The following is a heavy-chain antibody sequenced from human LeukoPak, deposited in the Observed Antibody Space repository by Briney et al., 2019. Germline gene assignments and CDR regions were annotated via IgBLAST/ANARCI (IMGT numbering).Heavy chain of an antibody. CDR2: TYYKQKWHN. Sequence: RPQTISLTCAISGDSVSSNSAAWHWIRQSPSRGLECLRRTYYKQKWHNDYAVAVKSRITFNPDTSENQFSLNLNSVTPEDTAVYYCAREWGSYSSSYRFDSWGQGTLVTVSS. CDR1: GDSVSSNSAA. V-gene: IGHV6-1*01. D-gene: IGHD6-6*01. J-gene: IGHJ4*02. CDR3: AREWGSYSSSYRFDS.